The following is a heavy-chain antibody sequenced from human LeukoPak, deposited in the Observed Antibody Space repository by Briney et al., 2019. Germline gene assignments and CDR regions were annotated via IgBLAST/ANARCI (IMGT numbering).Heavy chain of an antibody. CDR1: GFTFSTYG. J-gene: IGHJ4*02. Sequence: TGGSLRLSCAASGFTFSTYGMTWVRQAPGKGLEWVANIKQDGSKEYYVDSVKGRFTISRDNANKSLYLQMNSLRAEDTAVYYCARDRNTDFWSGYYTNYFDYWGQGTLVTVSS. CDR2: IKQDGSKE. V-gene: IGHV3-7*01. D-gene: IGHD3-3*01. CDR3: ARDRNTDFWSGYYTNYFDY.